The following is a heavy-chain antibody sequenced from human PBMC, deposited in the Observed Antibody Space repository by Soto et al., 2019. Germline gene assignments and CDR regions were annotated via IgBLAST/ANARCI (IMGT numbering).Heavy chain of an antibody. Sequence: SETLSLTCAVYGGSFSGYYWSWIRQPPGKGLEWIGEINHSGSTNYNPSIKSRVTISVDTSKNQFSLKLSSVTAADTAVYYCARAPRYWFDPWGQGTLVTVS. J-gene: IGHJ5*02. V-gene: IGHV4-34*01. D-gene: IGHD3-16*02. CDR2: INHSGST. CDR3: ARAPRYWFDP. CDR1: GGSFSGYY.